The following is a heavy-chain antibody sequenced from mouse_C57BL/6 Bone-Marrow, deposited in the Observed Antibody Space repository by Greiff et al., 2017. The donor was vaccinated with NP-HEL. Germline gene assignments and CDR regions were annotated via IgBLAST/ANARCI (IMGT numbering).Heavy chain of an antibody. Sequence: VQLQQSGPELVKPGASVKISCKASGYTFTDYYMNWVKQSHGKSLEWIGDINPNNGGTSYNQKFKGKATLTVDKSSSTAYMELRSLTSEDSAVYYCARERVTTVVAGAMDYWGQGTSVTVSS. D-gene: IGHD1-1*01. J-gene: IGHJ4*01. CDR3: ARERVTTVVAGAMDY. CDR2: INPNNGGT. V-gene: IGHV1-26*01. CDR1: GYTFTDYY.